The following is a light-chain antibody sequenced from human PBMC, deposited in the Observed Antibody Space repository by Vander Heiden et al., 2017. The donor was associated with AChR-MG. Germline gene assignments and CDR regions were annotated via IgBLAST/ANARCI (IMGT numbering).Light chain of an antibody. CDR1: KLGDKY. V-gene: IGLV3-1*01. CDR3: QAWDSSTLYV. CDR2: QDS. Sequence: SYYLTRPPSVSFSPGQTASITCSGDKLGDKYACWYQQKPGQSPVLVIYQDSKRPSGIPERFSGSNSGNTATLTISGTQAMDEADYYCQAWDSSTLYVFGTGTKVTVL. J-gene: IGLJ1*01.